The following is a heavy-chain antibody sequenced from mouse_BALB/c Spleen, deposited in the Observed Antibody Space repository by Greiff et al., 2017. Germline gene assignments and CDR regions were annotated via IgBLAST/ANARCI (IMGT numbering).Heavy chain of an antibody. J-gene: IGHJ3*01. CDR3: ARQGSTMITTVLAY. Sequence: EVHLVESGGGLVKPGGSLKLSCAASGFAFSSYDMSWVRQTPEKRLEWVAYISSGGGSTYYPDTVKVRFTISRDNAKNTLYLQMSSLKSEDTAMYYWARQGSTMITTVLAYWGQGTLVTVSA. CDR2: ISSGGGST. D-gene: IGHD2-4*01. CDR1: GFAFSSYD. V-gene: IGHV5-12-1*01.